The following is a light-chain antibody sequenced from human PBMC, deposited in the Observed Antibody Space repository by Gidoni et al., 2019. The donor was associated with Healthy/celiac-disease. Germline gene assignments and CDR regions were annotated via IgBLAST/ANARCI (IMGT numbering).Light chain of an antibody. CDR2: AAS. CDR1: QGISSY. J-gene: IGKJ2*01. Sequence: AIRMTQSPSSFSASTGDRVTITCRASQGISSYLAWYQPKPGKAPKLLIYAASTLQSGVPSRFSGSGSGTDFTLTISCLQSEDFATYYCQQYYSYPPLTFGQGTKLEIK. CDR3: QQYYSYPPLT. V-gene: IGKV1-8*01.